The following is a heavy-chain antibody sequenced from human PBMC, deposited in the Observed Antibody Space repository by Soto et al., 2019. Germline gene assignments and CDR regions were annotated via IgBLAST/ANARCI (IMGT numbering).Heavy chain of an antibody. V-gene: IGHV1-24*01. CDR3: ATPGLISAKDLPF. J-gene: IGHJ4*02. CDR2: FGPQEGKT. Sequence: ASVKVSCKVSGDTLTGLSIHWVRQAPGKGLEWMGGFGPQEGKTIYAQTFQGRVTMTEDTSTDTAYLELSSLTSEDTAVYYCATPGLISAKDLPFWGQGTLVTVSS. D-gene: IGHD2-21*01. CDR1: GDTLTGLS.